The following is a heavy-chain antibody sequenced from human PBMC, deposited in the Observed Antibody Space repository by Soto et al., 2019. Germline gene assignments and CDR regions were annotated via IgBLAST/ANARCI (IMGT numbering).Heavy chain of an antibody. J-gene: IGHJ5*02. V-gene: IGHV3-74*03. CDR2: INSDGIST. CDR3: ARYSTYNWFDP. CDR1: GFTFNNYW. Sequence: EVRLVESGGGLVQPGGSLRLSCAASGFTFNNYWMHWVRQAPGKGLVWVSRINSDGISTTYADSVKGRFTNSRDNAKNTLYLQMNSLRAEDTAVYYCARYSTYNWFDPWCQGTLVTVSS. D-gene: IGHD2-15*01.